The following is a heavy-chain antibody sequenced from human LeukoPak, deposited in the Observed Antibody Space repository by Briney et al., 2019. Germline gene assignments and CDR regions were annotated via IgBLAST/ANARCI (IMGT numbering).Heavy chain of an antibody. CDR1: GFTFSSYG. J-gene: IGHJ3*02. CDR3: AREPNQKYGDPHDAFDI. CDR2: IWYDGSNK. Sequence: PGRSLRLSCAASGFTFSSYGMHWVRQAPGKGLEWVAVIWYDGSNKYYADSVKGRFTISRDNSKNTLYPQMNSLRAEDTAVYYCAREPNQKYGDPHDAFDIWGQGTMVTVSS. V-gene: IGHV3-33*01. D-gene: IGHD4-17*01.